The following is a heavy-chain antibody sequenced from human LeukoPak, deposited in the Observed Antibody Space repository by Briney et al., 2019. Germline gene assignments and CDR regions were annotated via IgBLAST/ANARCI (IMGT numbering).Heavy chain of an antibody. D-gene: IGHD6-6*01. Sequence: ASVKVSCKASGYTFTSYYMHWVRQAPGQGREWMGIINPIGGSTSYAQKFQGRVTMTRDTSTSTVYIDLSSLRSEDTAVYYCARGGIAARPFDPWGQGTLVTVSS. CDR2: INPIGGST. V-gene: IGHV1-46*01. J-gene: IGHJ5*02. CDR1: GYTFTSYY. CDR3: ARGGIAARPFDP.